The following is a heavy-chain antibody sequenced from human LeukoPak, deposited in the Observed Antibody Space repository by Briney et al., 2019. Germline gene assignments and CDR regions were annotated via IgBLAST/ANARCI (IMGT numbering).Heavy chain of an antibody. J-gene: IGHJ4*02. CDR3: TRVGYIDEGIDY. V-gene: IGHV3-30*04. Sequence: PGGSLRLSCAASGFTFSSYAMHWVRQAPGKGLEWVAVISYDGSNKYYADSVKGRFTIPRDNSKNTLYLQMNSLRAEDTAIYYCTRVGYIDEGIDYWGQGTLVTVSS. CDR1: GFTFSSYA. D-gene: IGHD5-24*01. CDR2: ISYDGSNK.